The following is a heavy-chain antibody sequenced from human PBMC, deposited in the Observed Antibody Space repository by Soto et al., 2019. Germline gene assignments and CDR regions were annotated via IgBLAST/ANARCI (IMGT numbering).Heavy chain of an antibody. CDR1: GGTFSRYA. J-gene: IGHJ4*02. V-gene: IGHV1-69*06. CDR3: ARGAPSTGWVDS. CDR2: IIPMVTTA. D-gene: IGHD6-19*01. Sequence: QVQLVESGAEVKKPGSSVKLSCEASGGTFSRYAINWVRQAPGQRLECMGRIIPMVTTADYTQRLQGRLTITADKSTSTVYMELSSLRCEETAVYFWARGAPSTGWVDSWGQGTLVTVSS.